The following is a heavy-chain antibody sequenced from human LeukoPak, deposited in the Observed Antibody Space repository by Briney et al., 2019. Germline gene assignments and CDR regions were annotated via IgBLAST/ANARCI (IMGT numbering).Heavy chain of an antibody. CDR3: ARDPHYCSGGSCYSLGFDP. V-gene: IGHV3-33*01. Sequence: GGSLRLSCAASGFTFSNYGMQWVRQAPGKGLEWVAVIWADGSNQYYADYVKGRLTISRDISKNTLYLQMNSLRAEDTAVYYCARDPHYCSGGSCYSLGFDPWGQGTLVTVSS. CDR1: GFTFSNYG. D-gene: IGHD2-15*01. CDR2: IWADGSNQ. J-gene: IGHJ5*02.